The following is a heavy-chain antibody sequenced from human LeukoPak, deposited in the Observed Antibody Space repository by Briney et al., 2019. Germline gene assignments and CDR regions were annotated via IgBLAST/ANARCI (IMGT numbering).Heavy chain of an antibody. D-gene: IGHD3-22*01. CDR2: IYSGGST. CDR1: GSMFNIHS. CDR3: ARESVDSRGYHLYFDL. V-gene: IGHV3-53*01. Sequence: PGGSLTLSCAASGSMFNIHSMNWVRQAPGKGLQLVSVIYSGGSTYYADSVKGRFTISRDISKNTVYLQMNSLRAEDTAMYYCARESVDSRGYHLYFDLWGQGTLVTVSS. J-gene: IGHJ4*02.